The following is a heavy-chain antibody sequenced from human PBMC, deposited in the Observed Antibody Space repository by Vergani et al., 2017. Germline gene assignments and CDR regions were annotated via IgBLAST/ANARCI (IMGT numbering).Heavy chain of an antibody. CDR2: INHSGST. J-gene: IGHJ4*02. CDR1: GRSFSGYY. Sequence: QVQLQQWGAGLLKPSETLSLTCAVYGRSFSGYYWSWIRQPPGKGLEWIGEINHSGSTNYNPSLKSRVTISVDTSKNQFSLKLSSVTAADTAVYYCARLTGYSYGYEDFDYWGQGTLVTVSS. CDR3: ARLTGYSYGYEDFDY. D-gene: IGHD5-18*01. V-gene: IGHV4-34*01.